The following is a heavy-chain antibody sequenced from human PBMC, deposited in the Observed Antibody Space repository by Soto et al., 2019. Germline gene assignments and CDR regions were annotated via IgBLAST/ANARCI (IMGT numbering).Heavy chain of an antibody. J-gene: IGHJ4*02. V-gene: IGHV4-34*01. CDR2: INHSGST. D-gene: IGHD1-26*01. Sequence: QVQLQQWGAGLLKPSETLSLTCAVSGGSFSGYYWSWIRQPPGKGQEWIGEINHSGSTTYNPSLKSRVSISGDTSKNQFSLKLSSVPAADTAVYYCARDRGIVGATGYYFDYWGQGTLVTVSS. CDR3: ARDRGIVGATGYYFDY. CDR1: GGSFSGYY.